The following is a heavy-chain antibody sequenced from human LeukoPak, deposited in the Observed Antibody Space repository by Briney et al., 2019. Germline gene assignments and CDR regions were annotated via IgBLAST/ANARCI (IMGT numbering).Heavy chain of an antibody. D-gene: IGHD6-19*01. Sequence: GGSLRLSCAASGFTVSNNYMSWVRQAPGKGLEWVSVIYSGGTTYYADSVKGRFTISRNNSKNTLYLQMNSLRAEDTAVYYCARGHKYSTGWYYFDYWGQGTLVTVSS. V-gene: IGHV3-53*01. CDR1: GFTVSNNY. J-gene: IGHJ4*02. CDR3: ARGHKYSTGWYYFDY. CDR2: IYSGGTT.